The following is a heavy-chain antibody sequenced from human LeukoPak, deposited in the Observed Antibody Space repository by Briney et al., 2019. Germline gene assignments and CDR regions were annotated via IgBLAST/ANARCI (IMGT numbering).Heavy chain of an antibody. D-gene: IGHD3-16*01. CDR1: GFTFSKAW. CDR3: ARVGFGDWMRY. Sequence: GGSLRLSCAASGFTFSKAWMSWVRQAPGKGLEWVGRFKSKTDGGTTDYAAPVKGRFIVSRDDSKNTLYLQMNSLRTEDTAVYFCARVGFGDWMRYWGQGTLVTVSS. CDR2: FKSKTDGGTT. J-gene: IGHJ4*02. V-gene: IGHV3-15*01.